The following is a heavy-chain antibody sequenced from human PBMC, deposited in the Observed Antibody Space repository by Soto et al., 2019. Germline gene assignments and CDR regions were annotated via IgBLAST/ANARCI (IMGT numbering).Heavy chain of an antibody. V-gene: IGHV4-59*08. J-gene: IGHJ5*02. CDR2: IYYSGST. D-gene: IGHD4-4*01. Sequence: SETLSLTCTVSGGYISSYYWSWIRQPPGKGLEWIGYIYYSGSTNYNPSLKSRVTISVDTSKNQFSLKLSSVTAADTAVYYCARLGMTTVTTPGGNWFDPWGQGTLVTVSS. CDR3: ARLGMTTVTTPGGNWFDP. CDR1: GGYISSYY.